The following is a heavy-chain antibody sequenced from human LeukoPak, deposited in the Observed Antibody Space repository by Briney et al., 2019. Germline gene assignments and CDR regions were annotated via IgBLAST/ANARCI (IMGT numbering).Heavy chain of an antibody. CDR2: ISSSGSTI. V-gene: IGHV3-11*04. Sequence: GGSLRLSCAASGFTFSDYYMSWIRQAPGKGLEWVSYISSSGSTIYYADSVKGRFTISRDNAKNSLYLQMNSLRAEDTAVYYCARVPTVTTWPNYYYYYYYMDVWGKGTTVTVSS. D-gene: IGHD4-17*01. CDR1: GFTFSDYY. CDR3: ARVPTVTTWPNYYYYYYYMDV. J-gene: IGHJ6*03.